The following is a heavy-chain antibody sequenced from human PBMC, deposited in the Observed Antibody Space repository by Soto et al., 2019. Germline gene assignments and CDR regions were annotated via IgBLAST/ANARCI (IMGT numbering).Heavy chain of an antibody. CDR1: GFSLSTNGMG. CDR2: IYWEADK. J-gene: IGHJ4*02. Sequence: QITVKESGLTLVKPTETLTLTCTFSGFSLSTNGMGVGWIRQPPGKALEWLALIYWEADKSYSPSLRSRLNIIKDTSKNQVDLTMTNMDPVDTGTYYCARLTRSVDDLDRLWEKFDYWGQGTLVTVSS. V-gene: IGHV2-5*02. CDR3: ARLTRSVDDLDRLWEKFDY. D-gene: IGHD5-12*01.